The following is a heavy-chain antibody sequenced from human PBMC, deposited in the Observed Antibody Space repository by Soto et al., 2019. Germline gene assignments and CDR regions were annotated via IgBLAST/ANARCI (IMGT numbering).Heavy chain of an antibody. CDR1: GDSISTYY. Sequence: QVQLQESGPGLVKPSETLALTCAVSGDSISTYYCMWIRQPPGKGLESIGYLYYGRSANYNPSLKSRVTLSVDTSTNQCSLTLSSMTAADTAVYYCALRSMAVVPEYWGQGTLVTVSS. J-gene: IGHJ4*02. CDR3: ALRSMAVVPEY. CDR2: LYYGRSA. V-gene: IGHV4-59*01. D-gene: IGHD3-22*01.